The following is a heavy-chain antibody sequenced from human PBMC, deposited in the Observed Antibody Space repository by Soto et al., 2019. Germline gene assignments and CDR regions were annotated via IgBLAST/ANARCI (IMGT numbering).Heavy chain of an antibody. Sequence: QVQLQESGPGLVKPSQTLSLTCTVSGGSISSGGHYWSLIRQHPGKGLEWFGYIYYSGSTYYNPSLRSRVSISVDTSKNQFSLKLSSVTAADTAVYYCARSPEATVTAFDYWGQGTLVTVSS. D-gene: IGHD4-17*01. V-gene: IGHV4-31*03. CDR1: GGSISSGGHY. CDR3: ARSPEATVTAFDY. CDR2: IYYSGST. J-gene: IGHJ4*02.